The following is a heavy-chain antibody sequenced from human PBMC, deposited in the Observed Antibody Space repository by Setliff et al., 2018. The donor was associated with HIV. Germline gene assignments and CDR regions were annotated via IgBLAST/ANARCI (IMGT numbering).Heavy chain of an antibody. Sequence: SETLSLTCAVYGGSFSGYYWTWIRQPPGKGLEWIGEIKHSGSTNYNTSLKSRVTISIDTFKNQFSLNMSSVTAADTAVYYCARGKQWLPHVYWGQGTLVTVSS. CDR1: GGSFSGYY. CDR2: IKHSGST. V-gene: IGHV4-34*01. CDR3: ARGKQWLPHVY. D-gene: IGHD6-19*01. J-gene: IGHJ4*02.